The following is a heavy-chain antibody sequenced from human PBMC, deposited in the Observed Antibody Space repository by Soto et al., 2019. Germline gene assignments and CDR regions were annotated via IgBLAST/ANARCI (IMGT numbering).Heavy chain of an antibody. J-gene: IGHJ5*02. Sequence: GGSLRPSCAASGFIFSTTDMSWVRQAPGKGLEWVSTIEGSGATTYYADSVKGRFTISRDNSKNTVYLHMDSLTADDTAVYYCAKNSGWFNTWGQGTLVTVSS. V-gene: IGHV3-23*01. CDR2: IEGSGATT. D-gene: IGHD3-10*01. CDR3: AKNSGWFNT. CDR1: GFIFSTTD.